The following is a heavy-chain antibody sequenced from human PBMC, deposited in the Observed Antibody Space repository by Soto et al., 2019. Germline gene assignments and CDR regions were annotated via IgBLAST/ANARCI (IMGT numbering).Heavy chain of an antibody. Sequence: QVQMQESGPGLVKPSQTLSLTCSVSGAYIMSGGYYWSGLRQSPGKGLEWIGHIYYTGSTFYSPSIKSRLTISLDTSKNQFSLDLRSVTAADTAMYCSARIEMASIKWGRGTLVTVAS. J-gene: IGHJ4*02. CDR3: ARIEMASIK. V-gene: IGHV4-31*03. CDR2: IYYTGST. CDR1: GAYIMSGGYY.